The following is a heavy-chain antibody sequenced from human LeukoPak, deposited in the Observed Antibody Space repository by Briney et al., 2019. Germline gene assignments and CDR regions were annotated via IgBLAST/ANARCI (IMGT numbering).Heavy chain of an antibody. J-gene: IGHJ4*02. D-gene: IGHD2/OR15-2a*01. CDR3: AKVTLSNSWDMHFDY. V-gene: IGHV3-66*01. Sequence: GGSLRLSCAASGFTVGNNYMNWVRQAPGEGLEWVSLIFSHGETSYADSVKGRFTISRDNSKNTLYLQMNSLRAEDTAVYYCAKVTLSNSWDMHFDYWGQGTLVTVSS. CDR2: IFSHGET. CDR1: GFTVGNNY.